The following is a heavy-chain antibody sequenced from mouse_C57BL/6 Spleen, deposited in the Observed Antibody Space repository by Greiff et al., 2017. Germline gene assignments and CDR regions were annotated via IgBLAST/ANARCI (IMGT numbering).Heavy chain of an antibody. Sequence: VQLQQSGAELVRPGSSVKLSCKASGYTFTSYWMHWVKQRPIQGLEWIGNIDPSDSETHYNQKFKDKATLTVDKSYSTAYMQLSSLTSEDSAVYYCARSPLYGSLFDYWGQGTTLTVSS. CDR2: IDPSDSET. CDR1: GYTFTSYW. D-gene: IGHD2-2*01. CDR3: ARSPLYGSLFDY. J-gene: IGHJ2*01. V-gene: IGHV1-52*01.